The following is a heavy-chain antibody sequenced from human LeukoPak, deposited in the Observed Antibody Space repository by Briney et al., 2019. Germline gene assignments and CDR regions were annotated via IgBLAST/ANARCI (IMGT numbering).Heavy chain of an antibody. CDR1: GFTLSSHP. J-gene: IGHJ6*02. D-gene: IGHD3-22*01. V-gene: IGHV3-48*03. Sequence: GGSLRLSCAASGFTLSSHPMNWVRQAPGKGLEWVSYIGNDGRMMYYADSVKGRFTISRDSAKNSLYLQMNSLGADDTAVYYCARDASHFDSSGYFHNYYYGMDVQGPRDHGHRLL. CDR2: IGNDGRMM. CDR3: ARDASHFDSSGYFHNYYYGMDV.